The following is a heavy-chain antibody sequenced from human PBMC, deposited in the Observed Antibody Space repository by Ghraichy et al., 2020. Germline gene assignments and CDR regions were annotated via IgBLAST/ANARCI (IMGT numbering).Heavy chain of an antibody. D-gene: IGHD2-21*02. CDR2: IYYSGST. CDR3: ARHGLSSNYYYSMLSDDELPQYLQH. J-gene: IGHJ1*01. CDR1: GGSISSSSYY. Sequence: SQTLSLTCTVSGGSISSSSYYWGWIRQPPGKGLEWIGTIYYSGSTYYNPSLKSRVTISVDTSKNQFSLKLRSVTAADTAVYYCARHGLSSNYYYSMLSDDELPQYLQHWGQGTLVTVSS. V-gene: IGHV4-39*01.